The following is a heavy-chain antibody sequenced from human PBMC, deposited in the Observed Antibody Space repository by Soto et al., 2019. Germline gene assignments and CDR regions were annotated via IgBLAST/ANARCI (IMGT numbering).Heavy chain of an antibody. CDR1: GYTFTGYY. V-gene: IGHV1-2*04. Sequence: ASVKVSCKASGYTFTGYYMHWVRQAPGQGLEWMGWINPNSGGTNYAQKFQGWVTMTRDTSISTAYMGLSRLRSDDTAVYYCATSSIAARPHYYGMDVWGQGTTVTVSS. D-gene: IGHD6-6*01. CDR2: INPNSGGT. CDR3: ATSSIAARPHYYGMDV. J-gene: IGHJ6*02.